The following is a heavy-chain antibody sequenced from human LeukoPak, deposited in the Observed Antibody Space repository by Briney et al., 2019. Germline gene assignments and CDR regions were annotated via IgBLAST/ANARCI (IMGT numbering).Heavy chain of an antibody. D-gene: IGHD3-9*01. J-gene: IGHJ6*03. CDR2: IKQDGSEK. CDR1: GFTFSSYW. V-gene: IGHV3-7*01. Sequence: PGGSLRLSCAASGFTFSSYWMSWVRQAPGKGLEWVANIKQDGSEKYYVDSVKGRFTIPRDNAKNSLYLQMNSLRAEDTAVYYCARVSHFDWPYYYYYYMDVWGKGTTVTVSS. CDR3: ARVSHFDWPYYYYYYMDV.